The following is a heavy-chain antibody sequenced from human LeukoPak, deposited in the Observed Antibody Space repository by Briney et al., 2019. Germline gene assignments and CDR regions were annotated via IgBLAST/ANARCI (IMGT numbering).Heavy chain of an antibody. V-gene: IGHV3-30*02. D-gene: IGHD2-15*01. Sequence: GGSLRLSCAASGFTLTSYGMSWVRQAPGKGLEWVAFIWYDGSTKYYADSVKGRFTISRDNSKNTLYLQMNSLRAEDTAIYYCAKDPCSDGSCDSYYYYYMDVWGKGTTVTVSS. J-gene: IGHJ6*03. CDR3: AKDPCSDGSCDSYYYYYMDV. CDR1: GFTLTSYG. CDR2: IWYDGSTK.